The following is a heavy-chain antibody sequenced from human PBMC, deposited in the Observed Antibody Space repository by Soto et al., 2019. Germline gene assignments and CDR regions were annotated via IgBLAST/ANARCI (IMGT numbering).Heavy chain of an antibody. J-gene: IGHJ3*02. CDR3: ARGLRSGYDYAAFDI. D-gene: IGHD3-22*01. CDR1: AGSFSGFD. V-gene: IGHV4-34*01. Sequence: SETLSLTCAVSAGSFSGFDWTWIRQSPGRGLEWVGDVNHRGGTRYTSSLQGRLTLSVDTSTNQFSLKLRSLVAADMAVYYCARGLRSGYDYAAFDIWSQGTQVTVSS. CDR2: VNHRGGT.